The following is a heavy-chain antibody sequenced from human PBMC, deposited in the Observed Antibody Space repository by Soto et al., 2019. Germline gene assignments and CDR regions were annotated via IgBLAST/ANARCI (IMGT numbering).Heavy chain of an antibody. CDR3: ARETDAFDI. CDR2: IKQDGSEK. J-gene: IGHJ3*02. V-gene: IGHV3-7*03. CDR1: GFTFSNYW. Sequence: GGSLRLSCAASGFTFSNYWMSWVRQAPGKGLEWVANIKQDGSEKNYLDSVKGRFTISRDYAKNSLYLQMNSLRVEDTAVYYCARETDAFDIWGQGTMVTVSS.